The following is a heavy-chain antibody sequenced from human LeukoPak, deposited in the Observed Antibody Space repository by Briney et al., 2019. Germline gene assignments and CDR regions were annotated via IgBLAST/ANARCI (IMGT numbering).Heavy chain of an antibody. CDR1: GFTFSNVW. CDR2: IRSKADGGTI. J-gene: IGHJ3*02. CDR3: TTYSSKDAFDI. V-gene: IGHV3-15*01. D-gene: IGHD6-13*01. Sequence: GGSLRLSCEASGFTFSNVWMNRVRQAPGKGLEWVGRIRSKADGGTIGYAAPVKARFTISRDDSKNTMYLQMSSLKTEDTAVYYCTTYSSKDAFDIWGQGTMVTVSS.